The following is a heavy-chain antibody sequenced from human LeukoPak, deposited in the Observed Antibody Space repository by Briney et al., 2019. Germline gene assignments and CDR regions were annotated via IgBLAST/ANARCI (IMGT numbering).Heavy chain of an antibody. Sequence: WASVKVSCKASGYTFTSYAMNWVRQAPGQGLEWMGGIIPIFGTANYAQKFQGRVTITADKSTSTAYMELSSLRSEDTAVYYCATARENDILTGYYHFDYWGQGTLVTVSS. CDR2: IIPIFGTA. CDR1: GYTFTSYA. D-gene: IGHD3-9*01. J-gene: IGHJ4*02. CDR3: ATARENDILTGYYHFDY. V-gene: IGHV1-69*06.